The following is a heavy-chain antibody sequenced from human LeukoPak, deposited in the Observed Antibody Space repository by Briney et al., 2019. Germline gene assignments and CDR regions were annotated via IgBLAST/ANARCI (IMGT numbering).Heavy chain of an antibody. CDR1: GDPISNYY. CDR2: IFSRGNT. Sequence: SETLSLTCTVSGDPISNYYWSWIRQPPGKGLEWIGYIFSRGNTNYNPSLQSRVTISVDTSKEQISLKLRSVTAADAAVYYCARAASYFYGSGIDSWGQGTQVIVSS. J-gene: IGHJ4*02. CDR3: ARAASYFYGSGIDS. V-gene: IGHV4-59*12. D-gene: IGHD3-10*01.